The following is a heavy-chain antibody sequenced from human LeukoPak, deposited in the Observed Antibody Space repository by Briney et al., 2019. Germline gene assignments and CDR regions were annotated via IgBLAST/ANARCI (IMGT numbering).Heavy chain of an antibody. CDR1: GYSFTSYW. V-gene: IGHV5-51*01. J-gene: IGHJ6*02. D-gene: IGHD2-2*01. Sequence: GESLKISCKGSGYSFTSYWIGWVRQMPGKGLELMGIIYPGDSDTRYSPSFQGQVTISADKSISTAYLQWSSLKASDTAMYYCARNYCSSTSCDYYYGMDVWGQGTTVTVSS. CDR3: ARNYCSSTSCDYYYGMDV. CDR2: IYPGDSDT.